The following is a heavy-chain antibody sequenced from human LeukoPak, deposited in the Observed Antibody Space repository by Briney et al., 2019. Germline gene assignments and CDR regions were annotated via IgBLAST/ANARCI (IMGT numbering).Heavy chain of an antibody. Sequence: SETLSLTCAVYGGSFSGYYWSWIRQPPGKGLEWIGEINHSGSTNYNPSLKSRVTISVDTSKNQFSLKLSSVTAADTAVYYCARDLDSGSYSGTALDYWGQGTLVTVSS. CDR1: GGSFSGYY. CDR3: ARDLDSGSYSGTALDY. J-gene: IGHJ4*02. V-gene: IGHV4-34*01. CDR2: INHSGST. D-gene: IGHD1-26*01.